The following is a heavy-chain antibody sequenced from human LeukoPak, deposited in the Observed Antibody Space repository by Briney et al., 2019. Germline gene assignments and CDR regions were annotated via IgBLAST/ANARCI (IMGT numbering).Heavy chain of an antibody. CDR2: IKQDGSEK. CDR1: GFTFSNYW. Sequence: GGSLRLSCAASGFTFSNYWMSWVRQAPGKGLEWVANIKQDGSEKYYVDSVKGRFTISRDNAKNSLYLQMNSLRAEDTAVYYCARDYLFITMVRGVITKDAFDIWGQGTMVTVSS. CDR3: ARDYLFITMVRGVITKDAFDI. D-gene: IGHD3-10*01. J-gene: IGHJ3*02. V-gene: IGHV3-7*01.